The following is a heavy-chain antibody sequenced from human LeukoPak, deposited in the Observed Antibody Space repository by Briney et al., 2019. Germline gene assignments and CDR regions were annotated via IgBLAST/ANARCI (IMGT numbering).Heavy chain of an antibody. CDR2: IYYSGST. Sequence: SETLSLTCTVSGGSLSSYYWSWIRQPPGKGLEWIGYIYYSGSTNYNPSLKSRVTISVDTSKNQFSLKLSSVTAADTAVYYCARVGGAAWNAFDIWGQGTMVTVSS. CDR1: GGSLSSYY. J-gene: IGHJ3*02. V-gene: IGHV4-59*01. CDR3: ARVGGAAWNAFDI. D-gene: IGHD6-13*01.